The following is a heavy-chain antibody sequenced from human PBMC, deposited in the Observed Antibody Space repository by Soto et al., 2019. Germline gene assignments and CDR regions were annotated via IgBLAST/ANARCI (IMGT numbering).Heavy chain of an antibody. V-gene: IGHV3-23*01. D-gene: IGHD3-10*01. CDR2: ISGSGGST. Sequence: PGGSLRLSCAASGFTFSSYAMSWVRQAPGKGLEWVSAISGSGGSTYYADSVKGRFTISRDNSKNTLYLQMNSLRAEDTAVYYCAKDADHPSMVRGVIITPGYWGQGTLVTVSS. CDR1: GFTFSSYA. J-gene: IGHJ4*02. CDR3: AKDADHPSMVRGVIITPGY.